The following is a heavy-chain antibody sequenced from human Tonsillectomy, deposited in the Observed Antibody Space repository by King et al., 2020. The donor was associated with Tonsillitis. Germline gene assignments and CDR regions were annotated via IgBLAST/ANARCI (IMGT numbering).Heavy chain of an antibody. CDR3: TKEDSGAFDM. CDR2: ISGSGGST. J-gene: IGHJ3*02. D-gene: IGHD3-22*01. V-gene: IGHV3-23*04. Sequence: VQLVESGGGLVQPGGSLRLSCVVSGLTFISYGMSWVRQAPGKGLEWVSLISGSGGSTYYADSVKGRFTISRDNSKNTLYLQMNSLRAEDTAVYYCTKEDSGAFDMWGQGTMVTVSS. CDR1: GLTFISYG.